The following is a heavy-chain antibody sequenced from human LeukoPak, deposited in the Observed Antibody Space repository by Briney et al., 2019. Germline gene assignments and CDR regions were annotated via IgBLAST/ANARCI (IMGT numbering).Heavy chain of an antibody. V-gene: IGHV1-69*13. Sequence: SAKVSCKASGGTFSSYAISWVRQAPGQGLEWMGGIIPIFGTANYAQKFQGRVTITADESTSTAYMELSSLRSEDTAVYYCARDGTSIAIPPDAFDIWGQGTMVTVSS. CDR1: GGTFSSYA. D-gene: IGHD6-6*01. CDR3: ARDGTSIAIPPDAFDI. J-gene: IGHJ3*02. CDR2: IIPIFGTA.